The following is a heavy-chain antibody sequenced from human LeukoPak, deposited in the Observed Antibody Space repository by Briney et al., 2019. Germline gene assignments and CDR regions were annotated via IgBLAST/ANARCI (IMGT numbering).Heavy chain of an antibody. D-gene: IGHD6-19*01. V-gene: IGHV4-4*07. CDR2: IYTSGST. Sequence: SETLSLNCTVSGGSISSYYWSWIRQPAGKGLEWIGRIYTSGSTNYNPSLKSRVTMSVDTSKNQFSLKLSSVTAADTAVYYCASYGLPGVAVAGTSPFDYWGQGTLVTVSS. CDR1: GGSISSYY. J-gene: IGHJ4*02. CDR3: ASYGLPGVAVAGTSPFDY.